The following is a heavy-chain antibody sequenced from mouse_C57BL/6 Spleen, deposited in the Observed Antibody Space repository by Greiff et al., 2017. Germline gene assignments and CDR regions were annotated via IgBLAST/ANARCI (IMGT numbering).Heavy chain of an antibody. CDR2: IYWDDDK. V-gene: IGHV8-12*01. D-gene: IGHD4-1*01. CDR1: GFSLSTSGMG. CDR3: ARNWDAYYFDY. Sequence: QVTLKVCGPGILQSSQTLSLTCSFSGFSLSTSGMGVSWIRQPSGKGLEWLAHIYWDDDKRFTPSLKSRLTISKDTSRNQVFLKITSVDTADTATYYCARNWDAYYFDYWGQGTTLTVSS. J-gene: IGHJ2*01.